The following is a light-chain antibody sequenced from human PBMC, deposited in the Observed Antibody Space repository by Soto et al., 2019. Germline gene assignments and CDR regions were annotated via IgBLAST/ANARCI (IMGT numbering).Light chain of an antibody. CDR2: LSS. CDR3: QQYASAPFS. V-gene: IGKV3-20*01. Sequence: ETVLTQSPGTLSLSPGERATLSCRASQAIRSTHLAWYQQKPGQAPRLLMYLSSTRAPGIPDRFSGSGSGTDFTLSISRLEPEDFAVYYCQQYASAPFSLGPGTKVDIK. CDR1: QAIRSTH. J-gene: IGKJ3*01.